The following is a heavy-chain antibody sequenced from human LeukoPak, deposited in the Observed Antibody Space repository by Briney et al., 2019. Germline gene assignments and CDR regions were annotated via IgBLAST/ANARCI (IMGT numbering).Heavy chain of an antibody. D-gene: IGHD5/OR15-5a*01. CDR1: ESTFSSFP. Sequence: GSLRLSCTASESTFSSFPMNWGRQAPGRGLEWISPISSSGSHIYYADSLKGRFTVSRDNAKNSLYVQMNSLRAEDTAVYYCAKIGVSGHWYFDLWGRGTLVTVSS. J-gene: IGHJ2*01. V-gene: IGHV3-21*01. CDR2: ISSSGSHI. CDR3: AKIGVSGHWYFDL.